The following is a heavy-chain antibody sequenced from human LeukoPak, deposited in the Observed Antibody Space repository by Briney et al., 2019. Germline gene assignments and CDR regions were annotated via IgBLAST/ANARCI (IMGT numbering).Heavy chain of an antibody. Sequence: GGSLRLSCAASGFTFSNAWMSWVRQAPGKGLEWVGRIKSKTDGGTTDYAAPVKGRFTISRDDSKNTLYLQMNSLKTEDTAVYYCTTAQYSYDFLTGYIAVDYWGQGTLVTVSS. CDR3: TTAQYSYDFLTGYIAVDY. CDR2: IKSKTDGGTT. CDR1: GFTFSNAW. J-gene: IGHJ4*02. D-gene: IGHD3-9*01. V-gene: IGHV3-15*01.